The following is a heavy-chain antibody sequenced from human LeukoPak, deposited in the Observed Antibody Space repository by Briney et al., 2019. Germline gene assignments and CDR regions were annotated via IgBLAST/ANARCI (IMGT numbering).Heavy chain of an antibody. CDR2: IYTSGST. D-gene: IGHD5-12*01. V-gene: IGHV4-4*07. CDR3: ARDSSGYDYNWFDP. CDR1: GGSISSYY. Sequence: PSETLSPTCTVAGGSISSYYWSWIRQPAGKGLECIGRIYTSGSTYYNPSPKSQVTMSVDTSKNQFSLKLSSVTAADTAVYYCARDSSGYDYNWFDPWGQGTLVTVS. J-gene: IGHJ5*02.